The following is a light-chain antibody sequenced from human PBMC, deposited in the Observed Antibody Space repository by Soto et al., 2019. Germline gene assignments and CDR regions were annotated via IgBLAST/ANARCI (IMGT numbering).Light chain of an antibody. J-gene: IGLJ7*01. CDR1: SSNIGNNY. Sequence: QSVLTQPPSVSAAPGQKVTISCSGSSSNIGNNYVSWYQQLPGTASKLLIYENNKRPSGIPDRFSGSKSGTSATLGITGLQTGDEADYYCGTWDSSLSAAVFGGGTQLPVL. V-gene: IGLV1-51*02. CDR2: ENN. CDR3: GTWDSSLSAAV.